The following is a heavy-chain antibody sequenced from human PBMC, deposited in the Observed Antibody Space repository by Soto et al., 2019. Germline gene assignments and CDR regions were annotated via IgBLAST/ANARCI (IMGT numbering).Heavy chain of an antibody. CDR2: FIPVVAMA. J-gene: IGHJ6*02. CDR3: EKAHDNYFFYGMDV. V-gene: IGHV1-69*04. CDR1: GGTLSSFA. Sequence: QVQLVQSGSEVKKPGSSVKVSCKTSGGTLSSFAISWVRQAPGQGLEWVGTFIPVVAMAKYGQNFQGRVTISADKSKNTLFMELSSLTYEDTAMYYCEKAHDNYFFYGMDVWGQGTPVTVSS. D-gene: IGHD1-1*01.